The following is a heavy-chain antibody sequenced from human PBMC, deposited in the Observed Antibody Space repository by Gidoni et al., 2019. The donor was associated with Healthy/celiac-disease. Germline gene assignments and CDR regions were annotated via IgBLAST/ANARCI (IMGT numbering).Heavy chain of an antibody. CDR1: GYSFTSYW. D-gene: IGHD2-15*01. V-gene: IGHV5-10-1*03. Sequence: VQLVQSGAEVKKPGESLRISCKGSGYSFTSYWISWVRQMPGKGLEWMGRIDPSDSYTNYSPSFQGHVTISADKSISTAYLQWSSLKASDTAMYYCARIGGYCSGGSCYMTPELDYWGQGTLVTVSS. CDR3: ARIGGYCSGGSCYMTPELDY. CDR2: IDPSDSYT. J-gene: IGHJ4*02.